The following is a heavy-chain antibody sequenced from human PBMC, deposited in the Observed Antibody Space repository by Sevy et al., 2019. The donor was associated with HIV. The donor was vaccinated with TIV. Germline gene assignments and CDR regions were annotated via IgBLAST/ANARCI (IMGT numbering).Heavy chain of an antibody. CDR1: GFIFRSYV. D-gene: IGHD6-13*01. CDR2: ISGSGGST. V-gene: IGHV3-23*01. CDR3: VAIATAGRDY. Sequence: GGSLRLSCAASGFIFRSYVMTWVRQAPGKGLEWVSTISGSGGSTYYADSVKGRFTISRDNSKNTLDLEMNSLRAEDTAVYYCVAIATAGRDYWGQRTLVTVSS. J-gene: IGHJ4*02.